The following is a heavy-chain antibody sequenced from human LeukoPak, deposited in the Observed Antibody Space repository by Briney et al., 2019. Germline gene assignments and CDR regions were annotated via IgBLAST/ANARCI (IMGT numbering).Heavy chain of an antibody. D-gene: IGHD3-3*01. CDR3: ARGTATTYYDFWSGYRYYFDY. J-gene: IGHJ4*02. V-gene: IGHV1-46*01. CDR1: GYTFTSYY. Sequence: PRASVKVSCKASGYTFTSYYMHWVRQAPGQGLEWMGIINPSGGSTSYAQKFQGRVTMTRDTSTSTVYMELSSLRSEDTAVYYCARGTATTYYDFWSGYRYYFDYWGQGTLVTVSS. CDR2: INPSGGST.